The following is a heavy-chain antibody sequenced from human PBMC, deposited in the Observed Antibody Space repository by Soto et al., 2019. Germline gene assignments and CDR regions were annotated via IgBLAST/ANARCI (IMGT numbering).Heavy chain of an antibody. CDR3: ARYYYGSGSYRPTYYYYGMDV. D-gene: IGHD3-10*01. Sequence: GASVKVSCKASGGTFSSYAISWVRQAPGQGLEWMGGIIPIFGTANYAQKFQGRVTITADESTSTAYMELSSLRSEDTAVYYCARYYYGSGSYRPTYYYYGMDVWGQGTTVTVSS. CDR2: IIPIFGTA. V-gene: IGHV1-69*13. J-gene: IGHJ6*02. CDR1: GGTFSSYA.